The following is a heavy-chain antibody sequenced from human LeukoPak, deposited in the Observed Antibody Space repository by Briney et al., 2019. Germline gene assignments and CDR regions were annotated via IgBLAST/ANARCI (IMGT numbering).Heavy chain of an antibody. CDR3: ATGGGAYSSSWAYYYYYMDV. CDR2: ISGSGGST. D-gene: IGHD6-13*01. Sequence: GGSLRLSCAASGFTFSSYAMSWVRQAPGKGLEWVSAISGSGGSTYYADSVKGRFTISRDNSKNTLYLQMNSLRAEDTAVYYCATGGGAYSSSWAYYYYYMDVWGKGTTVTVSS. V-gene: IGHV3-23*01. CDR1: GFTFSSYA. J-gene: IGHJ6*03.